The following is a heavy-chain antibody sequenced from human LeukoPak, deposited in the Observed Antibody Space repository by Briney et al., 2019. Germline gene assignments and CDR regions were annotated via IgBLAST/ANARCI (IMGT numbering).Heavy chain of an antibody. CDR3: AREKSIQTTTIDY. CDR1: GFTFSDYY. Sequence: PGGSLRLSCAASGFTFSDYYMSWIRQTPGKGLEWVSYITSSGKTIYYTDSVKGRFTISRDNAKNSLSLQMNNLRADDTAVYYCAREKSIQTTTIDYWGQGTLVTVSS. D-gene: IGHD4-4*01. CDR2: ITSSGKTI. V-gene: IGHV3-11*01. J-gene: IGHJ4*02.